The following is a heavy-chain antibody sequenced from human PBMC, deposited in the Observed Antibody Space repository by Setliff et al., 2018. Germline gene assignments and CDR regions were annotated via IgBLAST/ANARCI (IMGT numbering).Heavy chain of an antibody. J-gene: IGHJ6*03. CDR1: GGSSSSYY. V-gene: IGHV4-59*01. CDR3: AREQWLDPPGYYYMDV. D-gene: IGHD6-19*01. Sequence: SETLSLTCTVSGGSSSSYYWSWIRQPPGKGLEWIGYIYYSGSTNYNPSLKSRVTISVDTSKNQFSLKLSSVTAADTAVYYCAREQWLDPPGYYYMDVWAKGTTVTVSS. CDR2: IYYSGST.